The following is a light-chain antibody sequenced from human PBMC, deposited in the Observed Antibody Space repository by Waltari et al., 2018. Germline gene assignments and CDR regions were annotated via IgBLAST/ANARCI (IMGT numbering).Light chain of an antibody. CDR3: QQYGNSPQT. CDR2: DAT. CDR1: QSVNNNY. V-gene: IGKV3-20*01. J-gene: IGKJ2*01. Sequence: EIVLTQSPGTLSLSPGERATLPCRASQSVNNNYLAWYQQKPGQAPRLLIYDATSRATGIPDRFSGSGSGTDFTLTISRLEPEDFAVYHCQQYGNSPQTFGQGTKLEIK.